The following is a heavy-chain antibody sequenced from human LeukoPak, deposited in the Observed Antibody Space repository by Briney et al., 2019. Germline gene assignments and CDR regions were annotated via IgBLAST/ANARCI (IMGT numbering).Heavy chain of an antibody. CDR3: ARRRSTMVRGVTFDY. D-gene: IGHD3-10*01. CDR1: GYSISSGYY. Sequence: PSETLSLTCTVSGYSISSGYYWGWIRQPPGKGLEWIGEINHSGSTNYNPSLKSRVTISVDTSKNQFSLKLSSVTAADTAVYYCARRRSTMVRGVTFDYWGQGTLVTVSS. J-gene: IGHJ4*02. V-gene: IGHV4-38-2*02. CDR2: INHSGST.